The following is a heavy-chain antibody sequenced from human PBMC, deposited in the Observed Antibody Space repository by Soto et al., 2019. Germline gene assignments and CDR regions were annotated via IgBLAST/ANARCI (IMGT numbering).Heavy chain of an antibody. CDR2: MDPNSGST. Sequence: QAQLVQSGAEVKKPGASVKVSCKASGYTFTSYDINWVRQAPGQGLEWLGWMDPNSGSTGYAQNLHGRVTMTRKSSINTAHMALSSLRSEDTAVYYCASERKFDFWRKGLDVWGQGTTVTVSS. CDR3: ASERKFDFWRKGLDV. J-gene: IGHJ6*02. D-gene: IGHD3-3*01. CDR1: GYTFTSYD. V-gene: IGHV1-8*01.